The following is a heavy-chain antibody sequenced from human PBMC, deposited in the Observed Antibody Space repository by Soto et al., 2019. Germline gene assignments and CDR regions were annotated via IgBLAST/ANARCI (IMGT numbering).Heavy chain of an antibody. CDR3: ARDRGLGWFTRDWFDA. CDR1: GYTFTTYT. CDR2: INAGNGDT. Sequence: QVQLVQSGAEVKKPGASVKVSCKASGYTFTTYTIHWVRQAPGQRLEWMGWINAGNGDTRYSQNFQGRVAITSDTSATTAYMELSCLISEFTALYFCARDRGLGWFTRDWFDAWGQGTLVTVSS. D-gene: IGHD2-21*01. V-gene: IGHV1-3*01. J-gene: IGHJ5*02.